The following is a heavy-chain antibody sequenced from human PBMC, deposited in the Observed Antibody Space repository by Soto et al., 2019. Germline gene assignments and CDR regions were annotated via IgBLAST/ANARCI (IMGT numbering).Heavy chain of an antibody. Sequence: GGSLRLSCAASGFTFSTYSMNWVRQAPGKGLEWVANIKQDGNEKYYVDSVKGRFTISRDNAKNSLYLQMNSLRAEDTAVYYCARDALDSSGYEDYWGQGTLVTVSS. CDR3: ARDALDSSGYEDY. CDR1: GFTFSTYS. D-gene: IGHD3-22*01. J-gene: IGHJ4*02. CDR2: IKQDGNEK. V-gene: IGHV3-7*01.